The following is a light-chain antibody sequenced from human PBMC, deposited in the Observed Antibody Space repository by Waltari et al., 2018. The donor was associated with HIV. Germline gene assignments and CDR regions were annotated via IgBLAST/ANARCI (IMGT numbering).Light chain of an antibody. V-gene: IGKV4-1*01. CDR1: QTVLYTSNNKNY. J-gene: IGKJ4*01. Sequence: IVMTQSPESLAVSLGERASIYCRSSQTVLYTSNNKNYLAWYQQKPGQPPKLLISWASTRESGVPDRFRGSGSGTDFTLTISSLQAEDVAVYYCQQYYVTSPLTFGGGTKVEIK. CDR3: QQYYVTSPLT. CDR2: WAS.